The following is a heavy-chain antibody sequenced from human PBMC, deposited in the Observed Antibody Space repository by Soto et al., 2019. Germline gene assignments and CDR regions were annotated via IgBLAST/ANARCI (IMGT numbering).Heavy chain of an antibody. Sequence: PGGSLRLSCAASGFTFSSYSMNWVRQAPGKGLEWVSSISSSSSYIYYADSVKGRFTISRDNAKNSLYLQMNSLRAEDTAVYYCARVGGGFHRYYMDVWGKGTTVTVSS. CDR3: ARVGGGFHRYYMDV. CDR2: ISSSSSYI. CDR1: GFTFSSYS. J-gene: IGHJ6*03. V-gene: IGHV3-21*01. D-gene: IGHD3-10*01.